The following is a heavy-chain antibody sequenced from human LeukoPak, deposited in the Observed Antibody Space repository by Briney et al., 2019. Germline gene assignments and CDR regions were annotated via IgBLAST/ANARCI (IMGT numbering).Heavy chain of an antibody. CDR3: AKRNTMVRGGPCFDN. Sequence: PGGSLRLSCAASEFSFSDYYMSWIHQAPGKGLEWISYISSSGSTIYYADSVKGRFTVSRDNSKSTLYLQMNSLRPEDTAIYYCAKRNTMVRGGPCFDNWGQGLLVTVSS. J-gene: IGHJ4*02. CDR2: ISSSGSTI. D-gene: IGHD3-10*01. V-gene: IGHV3-11*01. CDR1: EFSFSDYY.